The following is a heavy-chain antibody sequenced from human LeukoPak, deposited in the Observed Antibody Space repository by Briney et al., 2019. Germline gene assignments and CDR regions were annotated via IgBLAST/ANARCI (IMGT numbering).Heavy chain of an antibody. CDR1: GFTFSSYS. CDR3: AKRGYCSGGSCYSASQH. D-gene: IGHD2-15*01. V-gene: IGHV3-21*01. Sequence: SGGSLRLSCAASGFTFSSYSMNWVRQAPGKGLEWVSSISSSSSYIYYADSVKGRFTISRDNAKSSLYLQMNSLRAEDTAVYYCAKRGYCSGGSCYSASQHWGQGTLVTVSS. CDR2: ISSSSSYI. J-gene: IGHJ1*01.